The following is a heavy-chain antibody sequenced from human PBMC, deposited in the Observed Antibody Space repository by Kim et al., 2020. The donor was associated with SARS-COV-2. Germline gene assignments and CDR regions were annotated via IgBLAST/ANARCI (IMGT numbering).Heavy chain of an antibody. CDR1: GLTFSRYW. CDR3: SGWSGSNWFDY. J-gene: IGHJ4*02. D-gene: IGHD6-13*01. Sequence: GGSLRLSCTVSGLTFSRYWMSWVRQAPGKGLEWVANIKKDGSEKDYVDSVKGRFTISRDNAKNSLYLQINSLRAEDTAVYYCSGWSGSNWFDYWGQGTLVTVSS. CDR2: IKKDGSEK. V-gene: IGHV3-7*01.